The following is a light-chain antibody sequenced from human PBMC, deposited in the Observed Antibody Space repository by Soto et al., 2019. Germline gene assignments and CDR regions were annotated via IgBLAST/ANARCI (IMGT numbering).Light chain of an antibody. V-gene: IGKV4-1*01. J-gene: IGKJ5*01. CDR1: QSVLSTSNNKNY. Sequence: DFVMTQSLDSLAVSLGEMATINCKSSQSVLSTSNNKNYLAWFQQKPGQPPKLVIYWASVRASGVPDRFSGSGAGTDFTLTISSLQAEDVAVYYCQQYHSDPITFGHGTRLEI. CDR3: QQYHSDPIT. CDR2: WAS.